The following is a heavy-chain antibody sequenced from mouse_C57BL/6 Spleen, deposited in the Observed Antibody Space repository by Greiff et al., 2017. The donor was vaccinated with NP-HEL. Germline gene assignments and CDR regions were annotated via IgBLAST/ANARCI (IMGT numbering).Heavy chain of an antibody. CDR2: IDPETGGT. CDR1: GYTFTDYE. D-gene: IGHD2-4*01. V-gene: IGHV1-15*01. J-gene: IGHJ4*01. CDR3: TREEGYDSHAMDY. Sequence: QVQLQQSGAELVRPGASVTLSCKASGYTFTDYEMHWVKQTPVHGLEWIGAIDPETGGTAYNQKFKGKAILTADKSSSTAYMELRSLTSEDSAVYYCTREEGYDSHAMDYWGQGTSVTVSS.